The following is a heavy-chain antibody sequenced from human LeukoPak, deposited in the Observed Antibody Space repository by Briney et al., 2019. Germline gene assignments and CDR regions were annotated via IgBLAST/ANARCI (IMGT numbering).Heavy chain of an antibody. Sequence: GRSLRLSCAASGFTFSSYAMHWVRQALGKGLERVAVISYDGSNKYYADSVKGRFTISRDNSKNTLYLQMNSLRAEDTAVYYCARGNILTGYSFDYWGQGTLVTVSS. D-gene: IGHD3-9*01. J-gene: IGHJ4*02. CDR2: ISYDGSNK. CDR1: GFTFSSYA. CDR3: ARGNILTGYSFDY. V-gene: IGHV3-30*04.